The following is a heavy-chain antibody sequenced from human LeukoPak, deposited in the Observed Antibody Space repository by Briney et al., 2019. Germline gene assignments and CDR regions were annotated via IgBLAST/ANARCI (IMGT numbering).Heavy chain of an antibody. Sequence: SETLSLTCTVSGGSISSYYWGWIRQPPGKGLEWIGSIYYSGSTYYNPSLKSRVTISVDTSKNQFSLKLSSVTAANTAVYYCASLRERSYYARGFDYWGQGTLVTVSS. J-gene: IGHJ4*02. D-gene: IGHD1-26*01. V-gene: IGHV4-39*01. CDR2: IYYSGST. CDR1: GGSISSYY. CDR3: ASLRERSYYARGFDY.